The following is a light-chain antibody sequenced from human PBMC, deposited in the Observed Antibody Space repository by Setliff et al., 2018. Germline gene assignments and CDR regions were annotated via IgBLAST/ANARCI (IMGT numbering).Light chain of an antibody. V-gene: IGLV2-14*03. Sequence: QSALAQPASVSGSPGQSITISCTGTSSDIGGYNYVSWYQQQPGKAPKLMIYDVTKRPSGVSNRFSGSKSGNTASLTISGLQAEDEADYYCSSYAGSSTLYVFGTGTKVTVL. CDR2: DVT. CDR1: SSDIGGYNY. J-gene: IGLJ1*01. CDR3: SSYAGSSTLYV.